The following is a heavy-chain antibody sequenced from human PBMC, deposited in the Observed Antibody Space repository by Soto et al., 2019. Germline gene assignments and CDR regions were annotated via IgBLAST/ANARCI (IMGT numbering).Heavy chain of an antibody. CDR3: ARRTLDLERQNWFDP. Sequence: GESLKISCRDSGYDFTTYWIGWVRQMPGRGLEWVAIIHPTNSDLRYSPSLQGRVTISADKSISTIYLQWSSLKASDTAMYYCARRTLDLERQNWFDPWGQGTLVTVSS. CDR2: IHPTNSDL. J-gene: IGHJ5*02. CDR1: GYDFTTYW. V-gene: IGHV5-51*01.